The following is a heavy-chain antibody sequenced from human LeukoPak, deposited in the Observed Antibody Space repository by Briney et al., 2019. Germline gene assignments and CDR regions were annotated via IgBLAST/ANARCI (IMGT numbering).Heavy chain of an antibody. CDR1: GGSTSSYY. D-gene: IGHD2-2*01. J-gene: IGHJ3*02. CDR2: IYYSGST. V-gene: IGHV4-59*01. CDR3: AREGCSSTSCYRYAFDI. Sequence: SETLSLTCTVSGGSTSSYYWSWIRQPPGKGLEWIGYIYYSGSTNYNPSLKSRVTISVDTSKNQFSLKLSSVTAADTAVYYCAREGCSSTSCYRYAFDIWGQGTMVTVSS.